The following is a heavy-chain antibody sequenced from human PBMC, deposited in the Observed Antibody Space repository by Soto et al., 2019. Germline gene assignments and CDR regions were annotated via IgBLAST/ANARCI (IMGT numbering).Heavy chain of an antibody. D-gene: IGHD3-22*01. Sequence: SETLSLTCTVSGGSISSYYWSWIRQPAGKGLEWIGRIYTSGSTNCNPSLKSRVTMSVDTSKNQFSLKLSSVTAADTAVYYCARGRRFSGYLLDYYYYYGMDVWGQGTTVTVSS. CDR3: ARGRRFSGYLLDYYYYYGMDV. CDR1: GGSISSYY. J-gene: IGHJ6*02. V-gene: IGHV4-4*07. CDR2: IYTSGST.